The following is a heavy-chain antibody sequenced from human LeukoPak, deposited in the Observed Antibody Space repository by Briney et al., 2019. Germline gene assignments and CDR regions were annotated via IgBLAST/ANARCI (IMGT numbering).Heavy chain of an antibody. D-gene: IGHD6-19*01. CDR2: INPNSGGT. Sequence: ASVKVSCKASGYTFTGYYMHWVRQAPGQGLEWMGWINPNSGGTNYAQKFQGRVTITADKSTSTAYMELSSLRSEDTAVYYCASELAPLPEAGPKGIDYWGQGTLVTVSS. J-gene: IGHJ4*02. CDR3: ASELAPLPEAGPKGIDY. CDR1: GYTFTGYY. V-gene: IGHV1-2*02.